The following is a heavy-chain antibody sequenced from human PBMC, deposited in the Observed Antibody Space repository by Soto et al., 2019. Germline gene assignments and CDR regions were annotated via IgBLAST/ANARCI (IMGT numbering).Heavy chain of an antibody. CDR1: GYTFTGYY. J-gene: IGHJ3*02. Sequence: ASVKVSCKASGYTFTGYYMHWVRQAPGQGLEWMGWINPNSGGTNYAQKLQGWVTMARDTSISTAYMELSRLRSDDTAVYYCARDPGYSGYDSRAFDIWGQGTMVTVSS. D-gene: IGHD5-12*01. CDR3: ARDPGYSGYDSRAFDI. V-gene: IGHV1-2*04. CDR2: INPNSGGT.